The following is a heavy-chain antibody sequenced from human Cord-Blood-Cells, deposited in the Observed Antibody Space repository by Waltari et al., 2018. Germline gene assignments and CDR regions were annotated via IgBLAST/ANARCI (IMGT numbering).Heavy chain of an antibody. D-gene: IGHD6-25*01. J-gene: IGHJ6*03. Sequence: QLQLQESGPGLVKPSETLSLTCTVSGGSISSSSYYWGWIRQPQGTGLEWIGSHYYSGSTYYNPPQTSRVTKSVNTAKNQFSLRLTSVTGANTAVYYCARHKRSGKPLGHYYYYYMDDGGKGTTVTVSS. CDR3: ARHKRSGKPLGHYYYYYMDD. V-gene: IGHV4-39*01. CDR2: HYYSGST. CDR1: GGSISSSSYY.